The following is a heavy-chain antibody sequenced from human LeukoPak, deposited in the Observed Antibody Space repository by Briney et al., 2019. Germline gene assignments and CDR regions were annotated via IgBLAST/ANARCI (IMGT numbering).Heavy chain of an antibody. J-gene: IGHJ4*02. CDR2: ISSSSSNI. CDR1: GFTFSSYP. Sequence: GGSLRLSCAASGFTFSSYPMSWVRQAPGKGLEWLAYISSSSSNIYYTDSVRGRFTISRDNAKNSLYLQMNSLRAEDTAVYYCARGGKGYCSTTNCLPYYLDYWGQGTLVTVSS. V-gene: IGHV3-48*01. CDR3: ARGGKGYCSTTNCLPYYLDY. D-gene: IGHD2-2*01.